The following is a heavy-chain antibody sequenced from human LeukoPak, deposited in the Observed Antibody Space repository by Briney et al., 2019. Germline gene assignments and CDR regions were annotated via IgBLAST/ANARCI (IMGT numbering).Heavy chain of an antibody. D-gene: IGHD6-19*01. CDR3: ARDVAGTSAFDY. J-gene: IGHJ4*02. CDR1: GFTFSSYG. CDR2: IWYDGSNK. Sequence: GGSLRLSCAASGFTFSSYGMHWVRQAPGKGLEWVAVIWYDGSNKYYADSVKGRFTISRDNSKNTLYLQMNSLRAEDTAVYYCARDVAGTSAFDYWGQGTLVTVSS. V-gene: IGHV3-33*01.